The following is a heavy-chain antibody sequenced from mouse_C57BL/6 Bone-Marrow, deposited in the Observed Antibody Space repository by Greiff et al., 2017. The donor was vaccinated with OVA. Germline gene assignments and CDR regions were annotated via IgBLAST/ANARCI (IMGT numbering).Heavy chain of an antibody. V-gene: IGHV1-69*01. CDR2: IDPSDSYT. J-gene: IGHJ1*03. D-gene: IGHD1-1*01. CDR1: GYTFTSYW. CDR3: ARRPITTVVATGHFDV. Sequence: VQLQPPWAELVMPGASVKLSCKASGYTFTSYWMHWVKQRPGQGLEWIGEIDPSDSYTNYNQKFKGKSTLTVDKSSSTAYMQLSSLTSEDSAVYYCARRPITTVVATGHFDVWGTGTTVTVSS.